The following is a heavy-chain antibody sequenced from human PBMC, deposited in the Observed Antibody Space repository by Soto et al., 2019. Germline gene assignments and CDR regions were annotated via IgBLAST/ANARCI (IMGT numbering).Heavy chain of an antibody. Sequence: SVKVSCKASGFTFTSSAVQWVRQARGQRLEWIGWIVVGSGNTNYAQKFQERVTITRDMSTSTAYMELSSLRSEDTAVYYCAASVVRGLITPSSVWGQGTTVTGSS. CDR1: GFTFTSSA. CDR2: IVVGSGNT. D-gene: IGHD2-21*01. CDR3: AASVVRGLITPSSV. V-gene: IGHV1-58*01. J-gene: IGHJ6*02.